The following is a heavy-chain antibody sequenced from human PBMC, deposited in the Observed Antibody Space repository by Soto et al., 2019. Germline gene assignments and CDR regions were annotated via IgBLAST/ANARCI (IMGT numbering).Heavy chain of an antibody. J-gene: IGHJ4*02. CDR1: GGSFTSNNW. V-gene: IGHV4-4*02. D-gene: IGHD1-7*01. CDR2: IYRTGST. CDR3: ASRDPGTSVDY. Sequence: QVQLQESGPGLVKPSGTLSLTCAVSGGSFTSNNWWTWVRQPPGQGLEWIGEIYRTGSTNYNPSLKSRVTISLDKSENQFSLKVTSLTAADTAVYYCASRDPGTSVDYWGRGTLVTVSS.